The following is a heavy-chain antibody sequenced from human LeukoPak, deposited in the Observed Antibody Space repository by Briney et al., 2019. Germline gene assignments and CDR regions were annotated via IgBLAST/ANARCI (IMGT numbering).Heavy chain of an antibody. V-gene: IGHV1-69*06. J-gene: IGHJ4*02. D-gene: IGHD3-10*01. CDR2: IIPIFGTA. CDR1: GGTFSSYA. Sequence: SVKVSCKASGGTFSSYAVSWVRQAPGQGLEWMGGIIPIFGTANYAQKFQGRVTITADKSTSTAYMELSSLRSEDTAVYYCARGYYYGSGSYNPYDYWGQGTLVTVSS. CDR3: ARGYYYGSGSYNPYDY.